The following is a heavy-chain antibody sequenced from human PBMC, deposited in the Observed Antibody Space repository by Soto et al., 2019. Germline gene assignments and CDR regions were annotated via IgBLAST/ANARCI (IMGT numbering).Heavy chain of an antibody. V-gene: IGHV4-39*01. D-gene: IGHD6-13*01. CDR2: IYYSGRT. CDR1: GGSISSSTYY. CDR3: ARHSSGSSSSWSPV. J-gene: IGHJ3*01. Sequence: QLQLQESGPGLVKPSETLSLTCTVSGGSISSSTYYWGWIRQPPGKGLEWIASIYYSGRTHYNPSCESRVTIAVDTSNIHLSRKLASVTAADTSVCDCARHSSGSSSSWSPVWGQETMVTVSS.